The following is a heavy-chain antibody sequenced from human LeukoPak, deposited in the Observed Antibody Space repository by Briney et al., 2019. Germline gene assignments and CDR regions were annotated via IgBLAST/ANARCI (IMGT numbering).Heavy chain of an antibody. V-gene: IGHV3-7*01. D-gene: IGHD1-26*01. Sequence: GGSLRLSCAASGFTFTTYWMAWGRQAPGKGLEWVANIKGDESAKHQADSVKGRFTISRDNAQNSVYLQMSSLRVEDTAVYYCARDVGGSLDYWGQGTLVTVSS. CDR1: GFTFTTYW. CDR2: IKGDESAK. CDR3: ARDVGGSLDY. J-gene: IGHJ4*02.